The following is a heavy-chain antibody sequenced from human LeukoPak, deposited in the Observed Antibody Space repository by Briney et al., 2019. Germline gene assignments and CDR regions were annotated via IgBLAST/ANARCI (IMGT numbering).Heavy chain of an antibody. D-gene: IGHD3-9*01. CDR2: IYHSGST. J-gene: IGHJ2*01. Sequence: SETLSLTCAVSGGSISSGGYSWSWIRQPPGKGLEWIGYIYHSGSTYYNPSLKSRVTISVDRSKNQFSLKLSSVTAADTAVYYCARVTGYDILTGYLYWYFDLWGRGTLVTVSS. V-gene: IGHV4-30-2*01. CDR1: GGSISSGGYS. CDR3: ARVTGYDILTGYLYWYFDL.